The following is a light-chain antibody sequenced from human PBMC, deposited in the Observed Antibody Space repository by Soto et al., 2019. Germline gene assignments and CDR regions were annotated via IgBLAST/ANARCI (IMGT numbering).Light chain of an antibody. V-gene: IGKV1-5*01. CDR3: QQYYTYST. Sequence: DIQMTQSPSTLSASVGDRVTITCRATQSIGTSLAWYQQKPGKAPNLLISGASNLESGVPSRFSGSGSGTEFTLTIISLQPDDFSSYYCQQYYTYSTFGQGTKVDIK. J-gene: IGKJ1*01. CDR2: GAS. CDR1: QSIGTS.